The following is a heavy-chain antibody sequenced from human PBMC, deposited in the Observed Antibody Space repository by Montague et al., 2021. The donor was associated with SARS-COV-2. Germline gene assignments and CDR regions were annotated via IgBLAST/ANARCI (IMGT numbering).Heavy chain of an antibody. CDR3: AREKARITIFGAPRGYMDV. Sequence: SLRLSCAASGFTFSGYEMNWVRQAPGKGLEWVSYISSSGSTIYYADSVKGRFTISRDNAKNSLYLQMNGLRAEDTAVYYCAREKARITIFGAPRGYMDVWGKGTTVTVSS. V-gene: IGHV3-48*03. CDR2: ISSSGSTI. CDR1: GFTFSGYE. J-gene: IGHJ6*03. D-gene: IGHD3-3*01.